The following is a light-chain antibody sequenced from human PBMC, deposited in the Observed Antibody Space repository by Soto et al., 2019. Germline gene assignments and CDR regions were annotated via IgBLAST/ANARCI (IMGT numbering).Light chain of an antibody. Sequence: QSVLTQPASVSGSLGQSITISCTGTSSDVGGYNYVSWYQQHPGKAPKLMIYDVSNRPSGVSNRFSGSKSGNTASLTISGLQAEDEADYYCSSYTSSSTVVFGGGTKLTV. CDR2: DVS. V-gene: IGLV2-14*01. J-gene: IGLJ2*01. CDR1: SSDVGGYNY. CDR3: SSYTSSSTVV.